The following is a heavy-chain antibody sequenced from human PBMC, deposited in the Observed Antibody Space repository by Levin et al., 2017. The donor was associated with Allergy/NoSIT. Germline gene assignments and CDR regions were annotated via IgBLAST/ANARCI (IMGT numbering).Heavy chain of an antibody. V-gene: IGHV3-21*01. J-gene: IGHJ4*02. CDR1: GLPFSTYS. CDR2: ISSSGFHT. CDR3: ASRHCTSTHCYSFDY. D-gene: IGHD2-2*01. Sequence: GGSLRLSCTASGLPFSTYSMNWVRQAPGKGLEWVSSISSSGFHTFYGDSLKGRFTISRDNAQNSLFLQMNSLRDDDTAIYYCASRHCTSTHCYSFDYWGQGTLVTVSS.